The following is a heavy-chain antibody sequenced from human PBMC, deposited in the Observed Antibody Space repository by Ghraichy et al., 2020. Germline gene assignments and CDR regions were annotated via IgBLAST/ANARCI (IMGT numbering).Heavy chain of an antibody. CDR2: ISSSSSYI. J-gene: IGHJ6*02. CDR1: GFTFSTYS. D-gene: IGHD3-22*01. CDR3: ARDRLSNYDSSGYPLYFYYYGMDV. V-gene: IGHV3-21*01. Sequence: GEYLNISCAASGFTFSTYSMNWVRQAPGKGLEWVSSISSSSSYIYYADSVKGRFTISRDNAKNSLYLQMNSLRAEDTAVYYCARDRLSNYDSSGYPLYFYYYGMDVWGQGTTVTVSS.